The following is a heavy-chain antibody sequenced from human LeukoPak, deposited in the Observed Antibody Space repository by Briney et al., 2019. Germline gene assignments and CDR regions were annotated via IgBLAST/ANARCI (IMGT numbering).Heavy chain of an antibody. CDR1: GGSFSGYY. CDR2: IYHSGST. D-gene: IGHD2-8*01. Sequence: SETLSLTCAVYGGSFSGYYWSWIRQPPGKGLEWIGYIYHSGSTYYNPSLKSRVTISVDRSKNQFSLKLSSVTAADTAVYYCARVGVEDFLDYWGQGTLVTVSS. V-gene: IGHV4-30-2*01. CDR3: ARVGVEDFLDY. J-gene: IGHJ4*02.